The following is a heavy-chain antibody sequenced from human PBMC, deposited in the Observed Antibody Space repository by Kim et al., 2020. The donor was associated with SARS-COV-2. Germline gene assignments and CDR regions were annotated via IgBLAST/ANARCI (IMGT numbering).Heavy chain of an antibody. V-gene: IGHV4-31*02. J-gene: IGHJ4*02. CDR2: SS. Sequence: SSYDNPSLKSRVTISVDASKNQFSLKLSSVTAADTAVYYCARLWFGEGDYWGQGTLVTVSS. CDR3: ARLWFGEGDY. D-gene: IGHD3-10*01.